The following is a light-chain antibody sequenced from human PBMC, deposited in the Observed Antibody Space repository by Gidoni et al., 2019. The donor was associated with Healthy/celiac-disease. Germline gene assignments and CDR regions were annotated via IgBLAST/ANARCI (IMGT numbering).Light chain of an antibody. V-gene: IGKV3-11*01. CDR1: QSVSSY. CDR2: EAS. Sequence: EIVLTQSPATLSLSPGERATLSCRASQSVSSYLAWYQQKPGQAPRLLIYEASNRATGIPARFSGSGSGTDFTRTISSLEPEDFAVYDCQQRSNWPLEITFGQGTRLEIK. J-gene: IGKJ5*01. CDR3: QQRSNWPLEIT.